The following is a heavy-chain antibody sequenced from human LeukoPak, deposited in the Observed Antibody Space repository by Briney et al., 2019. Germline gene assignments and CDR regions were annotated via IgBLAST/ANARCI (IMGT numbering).Heavy chain of an antibody. CDR3: AREKTACGGDCYDS. V-gene: IGHV3-48*03. CDR2: ISSSGTPI. J-gene: IGHJ4*02. Sequence: GGSLRLSCAASGFTFSSYEMNWVRQAPGKGLEWVSYISSSGTPIHYADSVKGRFTISRDNAKNSLLLQMNSLRAEDTAVYYCAREKTACGGDCYDSWGQGTLVTVSS. D-gene: IGHD2-21*01. CDR1: GFTFSSYE.